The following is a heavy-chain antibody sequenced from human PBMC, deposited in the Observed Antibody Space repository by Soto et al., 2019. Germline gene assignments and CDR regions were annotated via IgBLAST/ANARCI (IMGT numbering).Heavy chain of an antibody. CDR1: GYTFTGYY. CDR3: ARNSYYYDSSGYPY. V-gene: IGHV1-2*02. D-gene: IGHD3-22*01. CDR2: INPNSGGT. J-gene: IGHJ4*02. Sequence: ASVKVSCKASGYTFTGYYIHWVRQAPGQGLEWMGWINPNSGGTNYAQKFQGRVTMTRDTSISTAYMELSRLRSDDTAVYYCARNSYYYDSSGYPYWGQGTLVTVSA.